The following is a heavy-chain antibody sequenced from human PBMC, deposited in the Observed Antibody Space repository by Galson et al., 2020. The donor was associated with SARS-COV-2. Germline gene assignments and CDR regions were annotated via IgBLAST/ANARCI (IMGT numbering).Heavy chain of an antibody. CDR1: GGSISSSSYH. J-gene: IGHJ4*02. CDR2: IYTSGST. CDR3: ARESRWELYFDH. D-gene: IGHD1-26*01. V-gene: IGHV4-61*02. Sequence: SETLSLTCTASGGSISSSSYHWSWIRQPAGKGLEWIGRIYTSGSTNYNPSLKSRVTISVDTSKNQFSLKLSSVTAADTAVYYCARESRWELYFDHWGQGTLVTVSS.